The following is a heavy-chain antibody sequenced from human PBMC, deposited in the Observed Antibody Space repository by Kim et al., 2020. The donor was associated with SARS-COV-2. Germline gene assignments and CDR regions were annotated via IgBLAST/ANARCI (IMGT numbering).Heavy chain of an antibody. CDR2: ISAYNGNT. J-gene: IGHJ4*02. CDR3: ARVGWGDGYHVLAY. D-gene: IGHD3-10*02. Sequence: ASGKVSCKASGYTFTSYGISWVRQAPGQGLEWMGWISAYNGNTNYAQKLQGRVTMTTDTSTSTAYMELRSLRSDDTAVYYCARVGWGDGYHVLAYRGQGTLVTVSS. CDR1: GYTFTSYG. V-gene: IGHV1-18*01.